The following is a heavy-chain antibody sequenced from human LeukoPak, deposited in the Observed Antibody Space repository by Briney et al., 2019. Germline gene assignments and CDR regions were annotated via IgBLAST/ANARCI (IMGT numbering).Heavy chain of an antibody. CDR2: IKNDGTGT. V-gene: IGHV3-74*01. D-gene: IGHD6-13*01. J-gene: IGHJ5*02. Sequence: GGSLRLSCAASGFSISTYWMHWVRQVPGKGLVWVSHIKNDGTGTSYADSVKGRFTISRDNAKNTLYLQMSSLRADDTAVYYCARVGVITAAGTYDLWGQGTLVTVSS. CDR1: GFSISTYW. CDR3: ARVGVITAAGTYDL.